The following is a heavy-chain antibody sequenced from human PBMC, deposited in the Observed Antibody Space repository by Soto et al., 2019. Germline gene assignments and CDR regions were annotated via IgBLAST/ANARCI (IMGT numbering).Heavy chain of an antibody. D-gene: IGHD3-9*01. CDR2: IYYSGST. CDR3: ARHPLTVRYFDWRTNWCDP. Sequence: SETMSLTCTVSGGSISSSSYYWGWIRQPPGKGLEWIGSIYYSGSTYYNPSLKSRVTISVDTSKNQLSLKLSSVTAADTAVYDCARHPLTVRYFDWRTNWCDPSGQGTLVT. J-gene: IGHJ5*02. V-gene: IGHV4-39*01. CDR1: GGSISSSSYY.